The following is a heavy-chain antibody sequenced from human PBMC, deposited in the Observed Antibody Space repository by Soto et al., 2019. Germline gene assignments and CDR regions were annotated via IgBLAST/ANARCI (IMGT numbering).Heavy chain of an antibody. D-gene: IGHD3-10*01. J-gene: IGHJ3*02. V-gene: IGHV4-39*01. CDR3: AKGGSGSYSNAFDI. CDR2: IYYSGST. Sequence: PSETLSLTCPFSGCSISSSSYYWGWIRQPPGKGLEWIGSIYYSGSTYYNPSLKSRVTISVDTSKNQFSLKLSSVTAADTAVYYCAKGGSGSYSNAFDIWGQGTMVTVSS. CDR1: GCSISSSSYY.